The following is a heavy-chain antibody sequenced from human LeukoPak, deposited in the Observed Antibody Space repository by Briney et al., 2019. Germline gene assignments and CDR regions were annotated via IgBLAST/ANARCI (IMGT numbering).Heavy chain of an antibody. CDR3: ARDPPYYDSSGYYYDY. CDR2: ISGSSIYI. CDR1: GFTYSTYS. Sequence: GGSLRLSCAASGFTYSTYSMNWVRQAPGKGLEWVSSISGSSIYIYYADSVKGRFTISRDNAKNSLYLQMNSLRAEDTAVYYCARDPPYYDSSGYYYDYWGQGTLVTVSS. D-gene: IGHD3-22*01. V-gene: IGHV3-21*01. J-gene: IGHJ4*02.